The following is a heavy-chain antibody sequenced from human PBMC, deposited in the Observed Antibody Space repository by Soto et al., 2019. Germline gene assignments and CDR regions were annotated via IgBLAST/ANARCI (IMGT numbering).Heavy chain of an antibody. D-gene: IGHD2-2*01. V-gene: IGHV1-3*01. Sequence: ASVKVSCKASGYTFTSYAMHWVRQAPGQRLEWMGWINAGNGNTKYSQKFQGRVTITRDTSASTAYMELSSLRSEDTAVYYCARGYCSSTSCYWGAYFDYWGQGTLVTVSS. CDR3: ARGYCSSTSCYWGAYFDY. CDR1: GYTFTSYA. CDR2: INAGNGNT. J-gene: IGHJ4*02.